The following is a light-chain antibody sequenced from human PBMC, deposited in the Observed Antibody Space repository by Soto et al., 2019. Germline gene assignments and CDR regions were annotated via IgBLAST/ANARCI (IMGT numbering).Light chain of an antibody. V-gene: IGLV1-44*01. CDR1: SSNIGSNT. CDR2: TDN. Sequence: QSVLTQPPSASGTPGQRVTISCSGSSSNIGSNTVNWYQQVPGTAPKPLIYTDNQRPSGVPDRFSGSKSGTSASLAISGLQSEDEADYYCAAWDDSLNGLYVFGTGTKLTVL. CDR3: AAWDDSLNGLYV. J-gene: IGLJ1*01.